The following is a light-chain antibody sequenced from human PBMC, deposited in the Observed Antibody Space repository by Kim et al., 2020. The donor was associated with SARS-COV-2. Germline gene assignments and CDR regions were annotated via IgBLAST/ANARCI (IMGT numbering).Light chain of an antibody. CDR3: YSATDNNRV. Sequence: SYELTQPSSVSVSPGQTARITCSGGVLAKKYARWFQQKPGQAPVLVIYKDSERPSGISERFSGSSSGTTVTLTISGAQIEDEADYYCYSATDNNRVFGGGTKLTVL. J-gene: IGLJ3*02. V-gene: IGLV3-27*01. CDR1: VLAKKY. CDR2: KDS.